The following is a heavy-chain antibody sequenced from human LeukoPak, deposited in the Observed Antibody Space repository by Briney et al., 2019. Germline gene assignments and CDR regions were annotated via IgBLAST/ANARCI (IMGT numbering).Heavy chain of an antibody. J-gene: IGHJ4*02. CDR3: ARASTYFDN. CDR2: IYHTWTT. V-gene: IGHV4-31*03. Sequence: SETLSLTCTVSGDFISRGGYYWSWIRQHPGKGLEWIGYIYHTWTTYYNPSLKSRVSLSVDTSKNQFSLKLSSVTAADTAVYYCARASTYFDNWAQGTLVTVSS. CDR1: GDFISRGGYY.